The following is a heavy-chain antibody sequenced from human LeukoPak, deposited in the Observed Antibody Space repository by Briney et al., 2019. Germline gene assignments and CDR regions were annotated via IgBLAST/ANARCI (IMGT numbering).Heavy chain of an antibody. Sequence: PGGSLRLSCAASGFTVSSNYMNWVRQAPGKGLEWVSLIYSGDITYYADSVKGRFTISRDNSKNTLYLQMNSLRAEDTAVYYCAKDGSYSSSDNYYYYYMDVWGKGTTVTVSS. V-gene: IGHV3-53*05. CDR3: AKDGSYSSSDNYYYYYMDV. CDR1: GFTVSSNY. J-gene: IGHJ6*03. CDR2: IYSGDIT. D-gene: IGHD6-6*01.